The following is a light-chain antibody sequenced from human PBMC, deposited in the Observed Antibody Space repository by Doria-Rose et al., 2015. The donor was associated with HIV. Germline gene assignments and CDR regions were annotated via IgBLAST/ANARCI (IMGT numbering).Light chain of an antibody. V-gene: IGKV3-20*01. CDR3: HQYGTSWT. Sequence: EIVLTQSPGTLSLSPGERATLSCRASQSFSSTYLAWYQRKPGQAPSLLIYDGSTRATGIPDRFSASGSGTDFTLTINRLEPEDFALYYCHQYGTSWTFGRGTKVEV. CDR1: QSFSSTY. CDR2: DGS. J-gene: IGKJ1*01.